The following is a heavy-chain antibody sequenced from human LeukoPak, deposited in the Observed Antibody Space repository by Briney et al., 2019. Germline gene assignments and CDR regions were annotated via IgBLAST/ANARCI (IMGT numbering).Heavy chain of an antibody. Sequence: GGSLRLSCAASGFTFSSHGMHWVRRAPGKGLEWVAFIQYDGSNKYYADSVKGRFTISRDNSKNTVYLQMNSLRAEDTAVYYCAKGVRGIAAADDAFDIWGQGTMVTVSS. CDR3: AKGVRGIAAADDAFDI. V-gene: IGHV3-30*02. CDR1: GFTFSSHG. J-gene: IGHJ3*02. D-gene: IGHD6-13*01. CDR2: IQYDGSNK.